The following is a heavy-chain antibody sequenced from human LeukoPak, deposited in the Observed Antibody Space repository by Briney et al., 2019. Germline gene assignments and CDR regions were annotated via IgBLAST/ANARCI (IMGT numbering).Heavy chain of an antibody. CDR2: IYYSGST. D-gene: IGHD3-9*01. J-gene: IGHJ4*02. CDR1: GGSISSYY. V-gene: IGHV4-59*01. CDR3: ARGDILTGYPIDY. Sequence: SETLALTCTASGGSISSYYWSWIRQPPGKVLEWIGYIYYSGSTNYNPSLKSRVTISVDTSKNQFSLKLSSVTAADTAVYYCARGDILTGYPIDYWGQGTLVTVSS.